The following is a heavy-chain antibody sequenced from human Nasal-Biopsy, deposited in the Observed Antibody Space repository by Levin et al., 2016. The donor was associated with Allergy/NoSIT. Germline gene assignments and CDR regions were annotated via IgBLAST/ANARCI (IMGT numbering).Heavy chain of an antibody. D-gene: IGHD3-10*01. CDR2: IAPSGDST. Sequence: GESLKISCAASGFTFSDHAMTWVRQAPGKGLDWVSTIAPSGDSTSYVDSVRGRFTISRDNSKNTLYLQMISLRAEDTAVYYCATDYYGSGSIRAFYIWGQGTMVTVSS. CDR3: ATDYYGSGSIRAFYI. J-gene: IGHJ3*02. CDR1: GFTFSDHA. V-gene: IGHV3-23*01.